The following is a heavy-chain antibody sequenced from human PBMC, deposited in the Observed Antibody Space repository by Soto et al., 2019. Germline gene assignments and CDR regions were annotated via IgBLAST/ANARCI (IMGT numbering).Heavy chain of an antibody. Sequence: ASVKVPCKASGYIFTDYHIHWVRQAPGQGLEWLGRINPKSGGTSTAQKFQGWVTMTRDRSISTVYMELTRLRSDDTAVYFCARGHSTDCSNGVCSFFYNHEMDVWGQGTTVNVSS. CDR3: ARGHSTDCSNGVCSFFYNHEMDV. V-gene: IGHV1-2*04. CDR2: INPKSGGT. CDR1: GYIFTDYH. J-gene: IGHJ6*02. D-gene: IGHD2-8*01.